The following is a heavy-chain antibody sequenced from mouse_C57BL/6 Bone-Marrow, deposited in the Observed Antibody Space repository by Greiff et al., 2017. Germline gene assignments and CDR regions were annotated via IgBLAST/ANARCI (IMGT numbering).Heavy chain of an antibody. D-gene: IGHD2-12*01. CDR2: IYPRSGDT. J-gene: IGHJ2*01. CDR1: GYTFTSYR. V-gene: IGHV1-81*01. CDR3: AREGYSRCPSCYDY. Sequence: VKLQQSGAELARPGASVKMSCKASGYTFTSYRMSWVKQRTGQGLEWIGEIYPRSGDTYYNEKFKGKATLTADKASSTAVMELRSLTSEDSAVYFCAREGYSRCPSCYDYWGQGPTLTASS.